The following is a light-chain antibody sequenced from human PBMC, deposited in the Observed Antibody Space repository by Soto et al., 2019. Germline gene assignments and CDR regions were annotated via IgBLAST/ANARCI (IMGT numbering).Light chain of an antibody. CDR3: QQRSNWPRT. V-gene: IGKV3D-20*02. Sequence: EIVLTQSPGTLSLSPGERATLSCRASQSVSSSYLAWYQQKPGQAPRLLIYGASSRATGIPDRFSGSRSGAEFTLTINSLEPEDFAVYYCQQRSNWPRTFGQGTKVDIK. CDR2: GAS. J-gene: IGKJ1*01. CDR1: QSVSSSY.